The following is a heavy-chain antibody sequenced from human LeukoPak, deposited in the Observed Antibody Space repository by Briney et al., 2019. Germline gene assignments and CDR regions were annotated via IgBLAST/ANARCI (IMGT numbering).Heavy chain of an antibody. Sequence: PGGSLRLSCAASGFTFDDYAMHWVRQAPGKGLEWVSGISWNSGSIGYADSVKGRFTISRDNAKNSLYLQMNSLRAEDTALYYCAKDVYDTGFDYWGQGTLVTVSS. D-gene: IGHD3-22*01. CDR2: ISWNSGSI. V-gene: IGHV3-9*01. J-gene: IGHJ4*02. CDR1: GFTFDDYA. CDR3: AKDVYDTGFDY.